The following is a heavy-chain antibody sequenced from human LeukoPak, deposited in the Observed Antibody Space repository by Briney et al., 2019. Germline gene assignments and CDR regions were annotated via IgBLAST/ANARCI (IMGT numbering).Heavy chain of an antibody. V-gene: IGHV5-10-1*01. CDR2: IDPTDSYT. CDR1: GYSFASYW. J-gene: IGHJ4*02. Sequence: GESLKISCKGSGYSFASYWISWVRQMPGKGLEWMGRIDPTDSYTNYSPSFQGHVTISGDKSITTAYLQWSSLQASDTAIYYCARHTPFSIYLDSWGQGTVVTVSS. D-gene: IGHD2/OR15-2a*01. CDR3: ARHTPFSIYLDS.